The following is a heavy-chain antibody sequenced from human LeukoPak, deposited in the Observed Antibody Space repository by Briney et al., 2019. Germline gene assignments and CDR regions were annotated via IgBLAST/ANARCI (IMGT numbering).Heavy chain of an antibody. CDR2: ISWNSGSI. CDR1: GFTFDDYA. Sequence: SLRLSCAASGFTFDDYAMHWVRQAPGKGLEWVSGISWNSGSIGYADSVKGRFTISRDNAKNSLYLQMNSLRAEDTALYYCAKGKYFDWFEYFQHWGQGTLVTVSS. V-gene: IGHV3-9*01. J-gene: IGHJ1*01. D-gene: IGHD3-9*01. CDR3: AKGKYFDWFEYFQH.